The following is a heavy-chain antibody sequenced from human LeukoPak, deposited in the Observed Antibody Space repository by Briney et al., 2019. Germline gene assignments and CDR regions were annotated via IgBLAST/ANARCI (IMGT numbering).Heavy chain of an antibody. CDR1: GGSISSSRYY. CDR3: ASGLRYFDLYY. CDR2: IYYSGIT. D-gene: IGHD3-9*01. V-gene: IGHV4-39*07. Sequence: SETLSLTCTVSGGSISSSRYYWGWIRQPPGKGLEWIGSIYYSGITYYNPSLKSRVTISVDTSKNQFSLKLSSVTAADTAVYYCASGLRYFDLYYWGQGTLVTVSS. J-gene: IGHJ4*02.